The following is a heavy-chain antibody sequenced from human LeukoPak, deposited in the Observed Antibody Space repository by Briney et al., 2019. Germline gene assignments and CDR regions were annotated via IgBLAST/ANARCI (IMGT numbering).Heavy chain of an antibody. CDR3: AKGDDIYRVISPPYYYYMDV. D-gene: IGHD3-9*01. V-gene: IGHV3-30*02. CDR2: IRYDGTNK. Sequence: GGSLRLSCAASGFAASGFTFSTFGMHWVRQAPGKGLEWVAFIRYDGTNKYYADSVKGRFTISRDDSKNTLYLQMNSLRAEDTAAYYCAKGDDIYRVISPPYYYYMDVWGKGTTVTVSS. J-gene: IGHJ6*03. CDR1: GFTFSTFG.